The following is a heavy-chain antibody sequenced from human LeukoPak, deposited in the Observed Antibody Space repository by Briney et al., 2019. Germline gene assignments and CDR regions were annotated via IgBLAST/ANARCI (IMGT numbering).Heavy chain of an antibody. CDR2: IRYDGSNK. V-gene: IGHV3-30*02. J-gene: IGHJ5*02. CDR1: GFTFSSYG. Sequence: AGGSLRLSCAASGFTFSSYGMHWVRQAPGRGLEWVAFIRYDGSNKYYADSVKGRFTISRDNSKNTLYLQMNSLRAEDTAVYYCAKDLSDYINWFDPWGQGTLVTVSS. CDR3: AKDLSDYINWFDP. D-gene: IGHD4-11*01.